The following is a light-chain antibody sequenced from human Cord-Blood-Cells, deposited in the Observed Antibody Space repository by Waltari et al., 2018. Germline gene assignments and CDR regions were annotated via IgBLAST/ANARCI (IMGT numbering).Light chain of an antibody. V-gene: IGKV4-1*01. CDR3: QQYYSTPFT. J-gene: IGKJ3*01. CDR2: WAS. CDR1: RSVLYSSNNKNY. Sequence: DIVMTQSPDSLAVSRGERATINCNATRSVLYSSNNKNYLAWYQQKPGQPPKLLIYWASTRESGVPDRFSGSGSVTDFTLTISSLQAEDVAVYYCQQYYSTPFTFGPGTKVDIK.